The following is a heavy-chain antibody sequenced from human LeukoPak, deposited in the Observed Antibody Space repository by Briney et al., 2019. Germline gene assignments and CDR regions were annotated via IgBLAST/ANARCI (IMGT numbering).Heavy chain of an antibody. V-gene: IGHV1-18*01. Sequence: ASVKVSCKASGYTFTSYGISWVRQAPGQGLEWMGWISAYNGNTNYAQKLQGRVTMTTDTSASTASMELRSMRSDDTAVYYCARVHYDSSGYYYSGEEAFNWFDPWGQGTLVTVSS. CDR3: ARVHYDSSGYYYSGEEAFNWFDP. D-gene: IGHD3-22*01. J-gene: IGHJ5*02. CDR2: ISAYNGNT. CDR1: GYTFTSYG.